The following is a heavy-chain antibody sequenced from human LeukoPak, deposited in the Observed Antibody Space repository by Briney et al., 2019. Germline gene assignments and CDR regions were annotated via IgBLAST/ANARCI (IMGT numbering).Heavy chain of an antibody. Sequence: GGSLRLSCAASGFTFSSYAMHWVRQAPGKGLEWVANIKEDGSETYYADSVKGRLTISRDNAKNSLYLQMNSLKTEDTAVYYCTTQIDGPPPYYYGSGSFVLPYWGQGTLVTVSS. V-gene: IGHV3-7*03. CDR1: GFTFSSYA. J-gene: IGHJ4*02. CDR2: IKEDGSET. CDR3: TTQIDGPPPYYYGSGSFVLPY. D-gene: IGHD3-10*01.